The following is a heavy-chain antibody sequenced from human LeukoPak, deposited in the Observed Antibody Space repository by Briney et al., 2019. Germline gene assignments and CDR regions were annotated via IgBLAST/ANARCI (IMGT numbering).Heavy chain of an antibody. D-gene: IGHD2-8*01. CDR2: IYTSGST. J-gene: IGHJ4*02. Sequence: SETLSLTCTVSGGSISSGSYYWSWIRQPAGKGLEWTGRIYTSGSTNYNPSLKSRVTISVDTSKNQFSLQLSSVTAADTAVYYCARGGRMVYSYYFDYWGQGTLVTVSS. V-gene: IGHV4-61*02. CDR3: ARGGRMVYSYYFDY. CDR1: GGSISSGSYY.